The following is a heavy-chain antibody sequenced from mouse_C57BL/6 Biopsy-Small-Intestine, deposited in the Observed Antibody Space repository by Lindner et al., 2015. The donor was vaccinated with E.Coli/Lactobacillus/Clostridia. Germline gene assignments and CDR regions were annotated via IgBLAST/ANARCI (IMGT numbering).Heavy chain of an antibody. V-gene: IGHV14-4*01. CDR1: GFNIKDDY. CDR3: TTYSPGY. Sequence: QESGAELVRPGASVKLSCTASGFNIKDDYMHWVKQRPEQGLEWIGWIDPENGDTEYASKFQGKATITADTSSNTAYLQLSSLTSEDTAVYYCTTYSPGYWGQGTTLTVSS. J-gene: IGHJ2*01. CDR2: IDPENGDT.